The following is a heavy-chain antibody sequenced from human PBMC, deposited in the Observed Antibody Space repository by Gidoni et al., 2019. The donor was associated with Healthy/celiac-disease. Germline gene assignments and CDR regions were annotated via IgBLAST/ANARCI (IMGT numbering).Heavy chain of an antibody. CDR1: GYSISSGYY. V-gene: IGHV4-38-2*02. J-gene: IGHJ5*02. Sequence: QVQLQESGPGLVKPSETLSLTCAVSGYSISSGYYWGWIRQPPGKGLEWIGSIYHSGSTYYTPSLKSRVTISVDTSKNQFSLKLSSVTAADTAVYYCAREWLAENWFDPWGQGTLVTVSS. D-gene: IGHD6-19*01. CDR3: AREWLAENWFDP. CDR2: IYHSGST.